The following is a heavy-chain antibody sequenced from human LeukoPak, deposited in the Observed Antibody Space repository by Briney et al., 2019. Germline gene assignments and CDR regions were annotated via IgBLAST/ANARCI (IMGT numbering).Heavy chain of an antibody. CDR1: GYTFTGYY. Sequence: ASVKVSCKASGYTFTGYYMHWVRQAPGKGLEWMGGFDPEDGETIYAQKFQGRVTMTEDTSTDTAYMELNSLRSEDTAVYYCATEIYGRAFDYWGQGTLVTVSS. CDR3: ATEIYGRAFDY. D-gene: IGHD1-26*01. V-gene: IGHV1-24*01. CDR2: FDPEDGET. J-gene: IGHJ4*02.